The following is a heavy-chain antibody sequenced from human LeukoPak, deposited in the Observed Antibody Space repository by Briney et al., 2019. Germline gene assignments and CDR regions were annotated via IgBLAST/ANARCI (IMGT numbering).Heavy chain of an antibody. J-gene: IGHJ4*02. D-gene: IGHD2-2*01. CDR1: GYTFTSNY. CDR2: INPNSGGT. CDR3: ARDVGEYCSSTSCYASDY. Sequence: ASVKVSCKAFGYTFTSNYMHWVRQAPGQGLEWMGWINPNSGGTNYAQKFQGRVTMTRDTSISTAYMELSRLRSDDTAVYYCARDVGEYCSSTSCYASDYWGQGTLVTVSS. V-gene: IGHV1-2*02.